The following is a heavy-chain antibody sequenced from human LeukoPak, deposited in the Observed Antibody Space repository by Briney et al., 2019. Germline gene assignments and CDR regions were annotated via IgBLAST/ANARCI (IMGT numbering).Heavy chain of an antibody. CDR3: AKGDSSGWYSTGLGHYYFDY. D-gene: IGHD6-19*01. Sequence: GGSLRLSCAASGFTFSSYWMHWVRQAPGKGLVWVSRINSDGSSTSYADSVKGRFTISRDNAKNTLYLQMNSLRAEDTAVYYCAKGDSSGWYSTGLGHYYFDYWGQGTLVTVSS. J-gene: IGHJ4*02. V-gene: IGHV3-74*01. CDR2: INSDGSST. CDR1: GFTFSSYW.